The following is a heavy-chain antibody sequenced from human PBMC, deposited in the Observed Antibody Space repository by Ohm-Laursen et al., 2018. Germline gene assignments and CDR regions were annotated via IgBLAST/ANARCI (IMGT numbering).Heavy chain of an antibody. CDR2: IYYIGST. CDR3: ARLETGNWFDP. D-gene: IGHD1-14*01. V-gene: IGHV4-59*08. J-gene: IGHJ5*02. CDR1: SGSINSHY. Sequence: SDTLSLTCPVSSGSINSHYWSWIRQPPGKGLEWIGYIYYIGSTNYNPSLKSRATISVDTSKNQFSLKLSSVTATDTAVYYCARLETGNWFDPWGQGTLVTVSS.